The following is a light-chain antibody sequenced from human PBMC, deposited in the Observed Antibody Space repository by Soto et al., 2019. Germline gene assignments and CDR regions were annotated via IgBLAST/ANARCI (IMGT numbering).Light chain of an antibody. J-gene: IGLJ3*02. CDR1: SSDIGAYDS. CDR2: DVA. CDR3: SSYTTFSTLV. V-gene: IGLV2-14*01. Sequence: QTVSVSGSPGQSITIPCTGTSSDIGAYDSVSWYQQYPGKAPKLIIYDVANRPSGVSDRLSGSKSGNTASLTISGLQAEDEADYYCSSYTTFSTLVLGGGTKVTVL.